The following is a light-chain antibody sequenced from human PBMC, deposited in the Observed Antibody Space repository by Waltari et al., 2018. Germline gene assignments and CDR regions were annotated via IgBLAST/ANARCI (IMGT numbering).Light chain of an antibody. CDR1: SSDVGGSNY. CDR2: DVS. CDR3: CSYAGSYTFWV. J-gene: IGLJ3*02. Sequence: QSALTQPRSVSGSPGQSVTISCTGTSSDVGGSNYVSWYQQHPGKAPKLMIYDVSKRPSGVPDRFSGSKSGTTASLTISGLQAEDEADYYCCSYAGSYTFWVFGGGTKLTVL. V-gene: IGLV2-11*01.